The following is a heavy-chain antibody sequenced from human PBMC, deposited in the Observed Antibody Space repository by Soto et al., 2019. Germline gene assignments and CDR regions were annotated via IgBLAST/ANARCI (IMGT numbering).Heavy chain of an antibody. V-gene: IGHV4-34*01. CDR3: ARGLGSSSSGEFDY. D-gene: IGHD6-6*01. CDR1: GGSFSGYY. CDR2: INHSGST. Sequence: NPSETLSLTCAVYGGSFSGYYWSWIRQPPGKGLEWIGEINHSGSTNYNPSLKSRVTISVDTSKNQFSLKLSSVTAADTAVYYCARGLGSSSSGEFDYWGQGTLVTVSS. J-gene: IGHJ4*02.